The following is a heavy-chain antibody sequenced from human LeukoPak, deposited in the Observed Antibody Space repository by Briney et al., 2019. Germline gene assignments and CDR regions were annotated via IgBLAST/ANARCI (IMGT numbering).Heavy chain of an antibody. CDR3: ARAQGYGDYLGYYDY. J-gene: IGHJ4*02. CDR2: IGPIFDTP. CDR1: GDRFNNFT. V-gene: IGHV1-69*06. D-gene: IGHD4-17*01. Sequence: ASVRLSCTASGDRFNNFTISWVRLAPGPGLEHIGGIGPIFDTPNYSPTFQGSVTITSDKSTTTAYMELRGLTFHDTAVCYCARAQGYGDYLGYYDYWGQGTLVTVSS.